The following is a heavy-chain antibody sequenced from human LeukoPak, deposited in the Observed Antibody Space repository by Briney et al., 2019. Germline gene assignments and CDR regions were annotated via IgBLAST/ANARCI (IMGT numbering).Heavy chain of an antibody. J-gene: IGHJ4*02. CDR1: GFTFSSYG. D-gene: IGHD3-22*01. CDR3: ARDKVVVITMALDY. Sequence: GGSLRLSCAASGFTFSSYGMHWVRQAPGKGLEWVAVISYDGSNKYYADSVKGRFTISRDNSKNTLYLQMNSLRAEDTAVYYCARDKVVVITMALDYWGQGTLVTVSS. V-gene: IGHV3-30*03. CDR2: ISYDGSNK.